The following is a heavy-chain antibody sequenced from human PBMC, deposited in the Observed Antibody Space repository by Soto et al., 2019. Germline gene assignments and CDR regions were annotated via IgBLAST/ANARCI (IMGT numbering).Heavy chain of an antibody. V-gene: IGHV1-24*01. J-gene: IGHJ5*02. Sequence: ASVKVSCKVSGYTLTELSMHWVRQAPGKGLEWMGGFDPEDGETIYAQKFQGRVTMTEDTSTDTAYMELSSLRSEDTAVYYCATGGVLLWFGEFENWFDPWGQGTLVTVSS. CDR2: FDPEDGET. D-gene: IGHD3-10*01. CDR1: GYTLTELS. CDR3: ATGGVLLWFGEFENWFDP.